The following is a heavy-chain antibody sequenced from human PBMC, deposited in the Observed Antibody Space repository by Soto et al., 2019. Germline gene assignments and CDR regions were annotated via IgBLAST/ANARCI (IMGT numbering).Heavy chain of an antibody. CDR1: GGTLSSYA. CDR3: ASRYCSSTSCYYYYYYGMDV. V-gene: IGHV1-69*13. Sequence: SVKVSCKASGGTLSSYAISWVRQAPGQGLEWMGGIIPIFGTANYAQKFQGRVTITADESTSTAYMELSSLRSEDTAVYYCASRYCSSTSCYYYYYYGMDVWGQGTTVSVSS. D-gene: IGHD2-2*01. J-gene: IGHJ6*02. CDR2: IIPIFGTA.